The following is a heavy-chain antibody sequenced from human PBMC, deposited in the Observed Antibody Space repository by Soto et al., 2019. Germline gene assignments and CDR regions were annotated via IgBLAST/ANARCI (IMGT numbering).Heavy chain of an antibody. D-gene: IGHD3-22*01. V-gene: IGHV4-59*01. CDR2: IYYSGST. J-gene: IGHJ5*02. Sequence: TLSLTCTVSGGSISSYYWSWIRQPPGKGLEWIGYIYYSGSTNYNPSLKSRVTISVDTSKNQFSLKLSSVTAADTAVYYCARASRAYYYDSSGYYNWFDPWGQGTLVTVSS. CDR3: ARASRAYYYDSSGYYNWFDP. CDR1: GGSISSYY.